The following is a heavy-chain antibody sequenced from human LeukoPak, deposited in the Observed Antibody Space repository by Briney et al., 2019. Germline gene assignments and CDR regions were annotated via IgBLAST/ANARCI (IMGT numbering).Heavy chain of an antibody. CDR3: ARGAYYDSSGYEY. Sequence: PGGSLRLSCAASGFTFISYSMNWVRQAPGKGLEWVSSISTTNGYIYYADSVKGRFTISRDNAKNSLYLQMNSLRAEDTAVYYCARGAYYDSSGYEYWGQGTLVTVSS. CDR1: GFTFISYS. CDR2: ISTTNGYI. V-gene: IGHV3-21*01. J-gene: IGHJ4*02. D-gene: IGHD3-22*01.